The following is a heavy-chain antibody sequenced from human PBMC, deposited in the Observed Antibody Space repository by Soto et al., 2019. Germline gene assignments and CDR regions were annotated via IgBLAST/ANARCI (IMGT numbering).Heavy chain of an antibody. CDR1: GYIFTGYY. J-gene: IGHJ5*02. CDR2: INPNSGGT. V-gene: IGHV1-2*02. CDR3: ARGKEIPLIVAANWFDP. D-gene: IGHD2-15*01. Sequence: ASVNVSCKASGYIFTGYYMHWIRQAPGQGLELMGWINPNSGGTKYAQKFQGSVTMTRXXXXTXAXMXMXXXTSDXTAVYYCARGKEIPLIVAANWFDPWGQGRLVPVSS.